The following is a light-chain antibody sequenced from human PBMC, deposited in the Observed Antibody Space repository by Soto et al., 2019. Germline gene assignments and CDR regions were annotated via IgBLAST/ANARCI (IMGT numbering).Light chain of an antibody. CDR1: QSVSDNY. CDR3: RQYGFSLRT. V-gene: IGKV3-20*01. Sequence: EIVLTQSPGTLSLSPGERATLSCRASQSVSDNYLAWYQRKPGQAPRLLIYGASSRASGIPDRFSGSGSGTDFTLTISRLEPEDFAVYYCRQYGFSLRTFGQGGKVEV. CDR2: GAS. J-gene: IGKJ1*01.